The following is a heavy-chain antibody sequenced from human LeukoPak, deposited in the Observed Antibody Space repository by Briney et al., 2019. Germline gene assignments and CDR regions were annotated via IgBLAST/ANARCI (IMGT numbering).Heavy chain of an antibody. Sequence: GGSLRLSCAASGFTFSSYGMHWVRQAPGKGLEWVAVISYDGSNKYYADSVKGRFTTSRDNSKNTLYLQMNSLRAEDTAVYYCAKQLGYCSDGSCYFPYWGQGTLVTVSS. D-gene: IGHD2-15*01. J-gene: IGHJ4*02. CDR3: AKQLGYCSDGSCYFPY. V-gene: IGHV3-30*18. CDR2: ISYDGSNK. CDR1: GFTFSSYG.